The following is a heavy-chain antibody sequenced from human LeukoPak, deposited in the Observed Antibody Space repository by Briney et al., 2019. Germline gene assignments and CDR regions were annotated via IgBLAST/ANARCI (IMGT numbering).Heavy chain of an antibody. D-gene: IGHD6-13*01. V-gene: IGHV3-23*01. CDR1: GFTFNSYA. CDR3: AKDRSDDSTWYAGSH. J-gene: IGHJ4*02. Sequence: GGSLRLSFSASGFTFNSYAMIWLRQAPGKGLEGGSGICGSGDLTYFADSVKGRFTISRDAYKNTLYLQMNSLRVDDTAVYYCAKDRSDDSTWYAGSHWGQGTLITVSS. CDR2: ICGSGDLT.